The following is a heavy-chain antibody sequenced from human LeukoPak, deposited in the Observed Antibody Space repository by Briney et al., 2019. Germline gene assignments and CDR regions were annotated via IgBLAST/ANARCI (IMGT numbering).Heavy chain of an antibody. Sequence: SVTVSCKASGFTFTSSAMQWVRQARGQRLEWIGWIVVGRGNTDYAQKFQERVTITRDMSTSTVYMEVSSLRSEDTAVYYCATDQSGCYFNDAFDIWGQGTMVTVSS. CDR3: ATDQSGCYFNDAFDI. V-gene: IGHV1-58*02. D-gene: IGHD3-3*01. J-gene: IGHJ3*02. CDR1: GFTFTSSA. CDR2: IVVGRGNT.